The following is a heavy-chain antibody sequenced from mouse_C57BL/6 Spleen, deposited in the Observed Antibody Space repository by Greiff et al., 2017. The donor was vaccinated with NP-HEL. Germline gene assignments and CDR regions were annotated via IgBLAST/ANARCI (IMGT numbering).Heavy chain of an antibody. V-gene: IGHV1-64*01. CDR1: GYTFTSYS. D-gene: IGHD2-5*01. CDR2: IHPNSGST. CDR3: ARSYYSNYADYAMDY. J-gene: IGHJ4*01. Sequence: QVQLQQPGAELVKPGASVKLSCKASGYTFTSYSMHWVKQRPGQGLEWIGMIHPNSGSTNYNEKFKSKATLTVDKSSSTAYMQLSSLTSEDSAVYYCARSYYSNYADYAMDYWGQGTSVTVSS.